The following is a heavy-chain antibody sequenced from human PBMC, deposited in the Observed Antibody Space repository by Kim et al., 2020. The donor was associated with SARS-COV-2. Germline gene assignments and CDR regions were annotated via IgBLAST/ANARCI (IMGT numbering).Heavy chain of an antibody. V-gene: IGHV1-18*01. D-gene: IGHD6-19*01. J-gene: IGHJ1*01. CDR1: GYTFTSYG. CDR3: ARGLMGIWQWLPGPEYFQH. CDR2: ISAYNGNT. Sequence: ASVKVSCKASGYTFTSYGISWVRQAPGQGLEWMGWISAYNGNTNYAQKLQGRVTMTTDTSTSTAYMELRSLRSDDTAVYYCARGLMGIWQWLPGPEYFQHCGQGTLVTVSS.